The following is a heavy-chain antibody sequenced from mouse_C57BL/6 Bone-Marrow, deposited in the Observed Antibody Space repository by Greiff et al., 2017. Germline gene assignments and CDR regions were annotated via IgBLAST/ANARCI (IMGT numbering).Heavy chain of an antibody. CDR1: GYAFSSSW. Sequence: QVQLQQSGPELVKPGASVKISCKASGYAFSSSWMNWVKQRPGKGLEWIGRLYPGDGDTNYNGKFKGKATLTADKSSSTANVQLSRLTSEDSAVYFCARGGYDAWFADWGQGTLVTVSA. CDR3: ARGGYDAWFAD. D-gene: IGHD2-2*01. J-gene: IGHJ3*01. CDR2: LYPGDGDT. V-gene: IGHV1-82*01.